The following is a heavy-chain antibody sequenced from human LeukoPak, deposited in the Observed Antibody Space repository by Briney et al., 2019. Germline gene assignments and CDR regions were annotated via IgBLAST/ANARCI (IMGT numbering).Heavy chain of an antibody. V-gene: IGHV1-24*01. D-gene: IGHD3-3*01. CDR3: ATDREGYDFWSGYYRTEYFQH. CDR1: GYTLTELS. J-gene: IGHJ1*01. CDR2: FDPEDGET. Sequence: ASVKVSCKVSGYTLTELSMHWVRQAPGKGLEWMGGFDPEDGETIYAQKFQGRVTMTEDTSTDTAYMALSSLRSEDTAVYYCATDREGYDFWSGYYRTEYFQHWGQGTLVTVSS.